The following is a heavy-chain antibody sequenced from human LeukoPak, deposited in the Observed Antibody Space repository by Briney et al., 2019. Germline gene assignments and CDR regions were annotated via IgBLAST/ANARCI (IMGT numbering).Heavy chain of an antibody. V-gene: IGHV3-23*01. CDR1: GFTFSTYA. CDR2: ISDGGANT. D-gene: IGHD6-19*01. CDR3: AKSMTLQWRGFFDL. J-gene: IGHJ2*01. Sequence: GGSLRLSCAASGFTFSTYAMSWVRQAPGKGLEWVSTISDGGANTYYADSVRGRFTTSRDNSKNTLYLQKNSLRADDTAIYYCAKSMTLQWRGFFDLWGRGTHVTVSS.